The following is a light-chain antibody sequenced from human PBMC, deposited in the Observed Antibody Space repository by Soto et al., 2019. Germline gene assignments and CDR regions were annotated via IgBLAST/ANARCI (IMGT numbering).Light chain of an antibody. CDR2: GAS. CDR1: QSVGSTY. Sequence: ELVWTQSPGTLSLSPGERATLYCRAIQSVGSTYLAWYQQKPGQAPRVLIYGASSRSTGIPDRFSGSGSGADFTLTVSSLEPEDFAVYYCQQYTTSPFTFGPGTKVDIK. J-gene: IGKJ3*01. CDR3: QQYTTSPFT. V-gene: IGKV3-20*01.